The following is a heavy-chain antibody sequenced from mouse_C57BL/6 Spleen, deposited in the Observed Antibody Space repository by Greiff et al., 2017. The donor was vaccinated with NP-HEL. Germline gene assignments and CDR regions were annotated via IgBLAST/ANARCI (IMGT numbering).Heavy chain of an antibody. J-gene: IGHJ3*01. CDR1: GFTFSDYY. V-gene: IGHV5-16*01. Sequence: EVQLQESEGGLVQPGSSMKLSCTASGFTFSDYYMAWVRQVPEKGLEWVANINYDGSSTYYLDSLKSRFIISRDNAKNILYLQMSSLKSEDTATYYCARVDYSNYVWFAYWGQGTLVTVSA. D-gene: IGHD2-5*01. CDR3: ARVDYSNYVWFAY. CDR2: INYDGSST.